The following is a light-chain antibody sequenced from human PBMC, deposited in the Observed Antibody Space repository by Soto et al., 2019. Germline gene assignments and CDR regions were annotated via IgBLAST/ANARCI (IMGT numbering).Light chain of an antibody. CDR3: QQYYDWPIT. J-gene: IGKJ5*01. CDR1: QSVGTK. Sequence: IAMTQCPATLSVSPGERATLSFRASQSVGTKLAWYQQTRGQAPRLLIYGASNRATGVPARFSGSVSGTEFTLTISSLQSEDFAVYYCQQYYDWPITFGQGTRLEIK. V-gene: IGKV3-15*01. CDR2: GAS.